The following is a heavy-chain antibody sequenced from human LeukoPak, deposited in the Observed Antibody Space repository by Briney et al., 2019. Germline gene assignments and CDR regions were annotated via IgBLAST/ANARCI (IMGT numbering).Heavy chain of an antibody. Sequence: GGSLRLSCAASGFTFSSYWMSWVRQAPGKGLEWVANIKQDGSEKYHVDSVKGRFTISRDNAKNSLYLQMNSLRAEDTAVYYCARSDALLWFGETHDYWGQGTLVTVSS. J-gene: IGHJ4*02. D-gene: IGHD3-10*01. CDR1: GFTFSSYW. CDR3: ARSDALLWFGETHDY. V-gene: IGHV3-7*01. CDR2: IKQDGSEK.